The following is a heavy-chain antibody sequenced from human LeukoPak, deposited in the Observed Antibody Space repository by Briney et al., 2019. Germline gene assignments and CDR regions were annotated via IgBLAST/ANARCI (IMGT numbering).Heavy chain of an antibody. CDR2: IYSGGST. J-gene: IGHJ4*02. V-gene: IGHV3-53*01. CDR1: GFIVSNNY. CDR3: AAAGVPAAKLPVFLEWFSGAFDY. D-gene: IGHD3-3*01. Sequence: PGGSLRLSGAASGFIVSNNYMSWVRQAPGKGLEWVSVIYSGGSTHYADSVKGRFTISRDHSKNTLYLQMNSLRDEDTAVYYCAAAGVPAAKLPVFLEWFSGAFDYWGQGTLVTVSS.